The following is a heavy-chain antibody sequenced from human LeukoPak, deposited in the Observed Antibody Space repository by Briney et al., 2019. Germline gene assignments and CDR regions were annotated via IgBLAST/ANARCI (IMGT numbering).Heavy chain of an antibody. CDR1: GFTFSNYN. CDR2: ISSSSIYI. V-gene: IGHV3-21*01. J-gene: IGHJ3*02. CDR3: ARDRRQWPFTDAFDI. D-gene: IGHD6-19*01. Sequence: GGSLRLSCAASGFTFSNYNMNWVRQAPGKGLEWISSISSSSIYIYYADSVKGRFTISRDNAKNSLYLQMNSLRAEDTAVYYCARDRRQWPFTDAFDIWGQGTMVTVSS.